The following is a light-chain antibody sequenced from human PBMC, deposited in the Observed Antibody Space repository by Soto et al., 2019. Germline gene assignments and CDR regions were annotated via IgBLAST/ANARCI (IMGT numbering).Light chain of an antibody. J-gene: IGKJ1*01. Sequence: SLSAAAVSVYTRERATLSFWASQSVSSNLAWYQQKPGQAPRLLIYGASTRATGIPARFSGSGSGTEFTLTISSLQSEDFAVYYCKPYNTWPPVPSAQG. CDR1: QSVSSN. CDR3: KPYNTWPPVP. V-gene: IGKV3-15*01. CDR2: GAS.